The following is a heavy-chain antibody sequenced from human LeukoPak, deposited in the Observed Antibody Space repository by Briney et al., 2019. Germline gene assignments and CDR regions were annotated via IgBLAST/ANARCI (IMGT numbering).Heavy chain of an antibody. V-gene: IGHV4-31*03. CDR3: ARDGPGSSSWYWFDP. CDR1: GGSISSGGYY. CDR2: IYYSGST. J-gene: IGHJ5*02. D-gene: IGHD6-13*01. Sequence: SETLSLTCTVSGGSISSGGYYWSWIRQHPGKGLEWIGYIYYSGSTYYNPSLKSRVTISVDTSKNQFSLKLSSVTAADTAVYYCARDGPGSSSWYWFDPWGQGTLVTVPS.